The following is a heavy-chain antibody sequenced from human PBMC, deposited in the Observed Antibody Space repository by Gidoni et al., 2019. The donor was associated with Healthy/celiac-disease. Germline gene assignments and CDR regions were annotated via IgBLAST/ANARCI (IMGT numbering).Heavy chain of an antibody. D-gene: IGHD3-3*01. Sequence: STISRDDSKNTLYLQMNSLKTEDTAVYYCTPLRITIFGVVDYWGQGTLVTVSS. J-gene: IGHJ4*02. V-gene: IGHV3-15*01. CDR3: TPLRITIFGVVDY.